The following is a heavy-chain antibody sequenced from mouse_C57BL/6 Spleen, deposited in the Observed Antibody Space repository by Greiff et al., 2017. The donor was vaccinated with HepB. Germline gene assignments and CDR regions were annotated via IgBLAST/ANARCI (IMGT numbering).Heavy chain of an antibody. V-gene: IGHV5-9-1*02. D-gene: IGHD1-1*01. Sequence: EVHLVESGEGLVKPGGSLKLSCAASGFTFSSYAMSWVRQTPEKRLEWVAYISSGGDYIYYADTVKGRFTISRDNARNTLYLQMSSLKSEDTAMYYCTSFITTVDAMDYWGQGTSVTVSS. J-gene: IGHJ4*01. CDR3: TSFITTVDAMDY. CDR1: GFTFSSYA. CDR2: ISSGGDYI.